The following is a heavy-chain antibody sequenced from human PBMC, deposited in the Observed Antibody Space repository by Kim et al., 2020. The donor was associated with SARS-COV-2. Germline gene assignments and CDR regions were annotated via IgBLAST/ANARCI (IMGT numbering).Heavy chain of an antibody. CDR3: ARAIGVFWLTQSFTSLSS. D-gene: IGHD3-16*01. CDR2: ISYEGSKK. V-gene: IGHV3-30*10. J-gene: IGHJ5*02. Sequence: EWVAVISYEGSKKYYIDSVKGRFTISRDNSKNTLYLQRNSLRVEDTAVYYWARAIGVFWLTQSFTSLSSWGQGSLVTVSS.